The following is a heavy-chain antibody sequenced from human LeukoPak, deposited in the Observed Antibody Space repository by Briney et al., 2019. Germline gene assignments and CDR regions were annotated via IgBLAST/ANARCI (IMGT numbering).Heavy chain of an antibody. Sequence: PGGSLRLSCADSGFTFSIYSMNWVRQAPGKGLEWVSSISSSSSYIYYADSVKGRFTISRDNAKNSLYLQMNSLRAEDTAVYYCARRIIMVRGVDNWGQGTLVTVSS. CDR3: ARRIIMVRGVDN. CDR2: ISSSSSYI. D-gene: IGHD3-10*01. J-gene: IGHJ4*02. V-gene: IGHV3-21*01. CDR1: GFTFSIYS.